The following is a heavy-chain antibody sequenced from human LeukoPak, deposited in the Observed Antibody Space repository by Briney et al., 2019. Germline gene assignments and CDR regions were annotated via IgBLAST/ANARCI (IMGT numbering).Heavy chain of an antibody. V-gene: IGHV1-2*02. CDR3: ARLAAVSG. Sequence: ASVKVSCKASGYTFTGYYLHWVRQAPGQGFEWMGWIHPNSGGTNYAQKFQGRVTMTRDTSISTAYMELSSLRSDDTAVYYCARLAAVSGWGQGTLVTVSS. CDR2: IHPNSGGT. D-gene: IGHD6-19*01. J-gene: IGHJ1*01. CDR1: GYTFTGYY.